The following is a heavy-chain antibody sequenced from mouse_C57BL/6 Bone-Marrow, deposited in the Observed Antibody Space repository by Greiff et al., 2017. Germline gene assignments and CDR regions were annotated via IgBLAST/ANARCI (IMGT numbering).Heavy chain of an antibody. CDR3: ASSTTVGADCDMDY. CDR1: GYSFTSYY. Sequence: VQLQQSGPELVKPGASVKISCKASGYSFTSYYMNWVKQSPEQSLEWIGEINPSAGGTTYNQKFKAKATLTVDKSSSTAYMQLKSLTSEDSAVYYGASSTTVGADCDMDYWGQGTTVTVSS. V-gene: IGHV1-42*01. D-gene: IGHD1-1*01. J-gene: IGHJ4*01. CDR2: INPSAGGT.